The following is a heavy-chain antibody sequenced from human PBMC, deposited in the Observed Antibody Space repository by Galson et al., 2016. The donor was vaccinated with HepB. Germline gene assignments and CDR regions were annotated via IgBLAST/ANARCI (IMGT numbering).Heavy chain of an antibody. V-gene: IGHV3-21*01. Sequence: SLRLSCAASEFTFSTYSMNWVRQPPGKGLEWVSSISSSGTYIYYADSLKGRFTISRDNAKNSLYLQMNSLRAEDTAVYYCARSAYQYDSRGYYYGEEWFDPWGQGTLVTVSS. CDR2: ISSSGTYI. CDR3: ARSAYQYDSRGYYYGEEWFDP. CDR1: EFTFSTYS. J-gene: IGHJ5*02. D-gene: IGHD3-22*01.